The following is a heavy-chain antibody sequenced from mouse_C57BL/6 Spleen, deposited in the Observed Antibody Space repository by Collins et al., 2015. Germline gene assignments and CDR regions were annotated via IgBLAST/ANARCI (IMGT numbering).Heavy chain of an antibody. V-gene: IGHV5-9-1*02. CDR3: TRVNYGSSLYYFDY. Sequence: DVKLVEVWGRLSEAWRVPETLCAASGFTFSSYAMSWVRQTPEKRLEWVAYISSGGDYIYYADTVKGRFTISRDNARNTLYLQMSSLKSEDTAMYYCTRVNYGSSLYYFDYWGQGTTLTVSS. J-gene: IGHJ2*01. CDR2: ISSGGDYI. D-gene: IGHD1-1*01. CDR1: GFTFSSYA.